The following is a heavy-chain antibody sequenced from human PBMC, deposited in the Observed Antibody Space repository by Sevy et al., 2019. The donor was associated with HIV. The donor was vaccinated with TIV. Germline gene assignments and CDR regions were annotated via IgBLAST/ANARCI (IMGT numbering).Heavy chain of an antibody. D-gene: IGHD5-18*01. CDR1: GGSISSGGYY. V-gene: IGHV4-31*03. CDR2: IYYSGST. Sequence: LSLTCTVSGGSISSGGYYWSWIRQHPGKGLEWIGYIYYSGSTYYNPSLKSRVTISVDTSKNQFSLKLSSVTAADTAVYYCARGGGGYSYGYFGNYYYYGMDVWGQGTTVTVSS. J-gene: IGHJ6*02. CDR3: ARGGGGYSYGYFGNYYYYGMDV.